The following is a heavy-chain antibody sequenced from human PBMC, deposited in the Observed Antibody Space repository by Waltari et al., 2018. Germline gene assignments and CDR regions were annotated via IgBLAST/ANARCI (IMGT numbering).Heavy chain of an antibody. CDR1: GGSISSYY. V-gene: IGHV4-4*07. Sequence: QVQLQESGPGLVKPSETLSLTCTVSGGSISSYYWSWIRQPAGKGLEWIGHIYTSGSTNYNPSRTSRVTMSVDTSKNQFSLKLNSVTAADTAIYYCTRGRGGGGSSNNWFDPWGQGTLVIVSS. CDR2: IYTSGST. D-gene: IGHD1-26*01. CDR3: TRGRGGGGSSNNWFDP. J-gene: IGHJ5*02.